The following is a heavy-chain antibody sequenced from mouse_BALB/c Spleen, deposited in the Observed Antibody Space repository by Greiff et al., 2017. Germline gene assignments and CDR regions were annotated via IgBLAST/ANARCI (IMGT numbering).Heavy chain of an antibody. D-gene: IGHD1-1*01. CDR2: ISSGGSYT. CDR3: ARRYYGSHFDY. CDR1: GFTFSSYG. Sequence: EVHLVESGGDLVKPGGSLKLSCAASGFTFSSYGMSWVRQTPDKRLEWVATISSGGSYTYYPDSVKGRFTISRDNAKNTLYLQMSSLKSEDTAMYYCARRYYGSHFDYWGQGTTLTVSS. V-gene: IGHV5-6*01. J-gene: IGHJ2*01.